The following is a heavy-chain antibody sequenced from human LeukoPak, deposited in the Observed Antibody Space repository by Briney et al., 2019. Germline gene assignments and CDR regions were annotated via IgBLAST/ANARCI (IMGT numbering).Heavy chain of an antibody. V-gene: IGHV3-74*01. CDR1: GFTFSSYW. D-gene: IGHD3-22*01. J-gene: IGHJ4*02. CDR2: INSDGSSR. CDR3: GRDGYYYDSSGYVNY. Sequence: GGSLRLSCAASGFTFSSYWMHWVRQAPGKGLVWVARINSDGSSRSYADSVKGRFTISRDNAKNTLYLQMNSLRVEDTAVYFCGRDGYYYDSSGYVNYWGQGTLVTVSS.